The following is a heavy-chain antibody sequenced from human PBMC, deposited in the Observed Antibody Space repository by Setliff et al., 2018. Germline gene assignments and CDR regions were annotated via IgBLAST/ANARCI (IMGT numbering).Heavy chain of an antibody. CDR1: GGTYSSYA. D-gene: IGHD3-10*01. CDR3: ARGERGAYGSGSYFFDY. CDR2: IIPISGTT. J-gene: IGHJ4*02. V-gene: IGHV1-69*13. Sequence: SVKVSCKASGGTYSSYAFSWVRQAPGQGLEWMGGIIPISGTTNYAQKFQGRVTITADEPTGTAYMELSSLRSEDTAVYYCARGERGAYGSGSYFFDYWGQGTLVTVSS.